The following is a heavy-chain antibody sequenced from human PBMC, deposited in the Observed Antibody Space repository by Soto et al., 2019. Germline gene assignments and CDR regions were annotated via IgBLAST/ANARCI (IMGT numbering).Heavy chain of an antibody. V-gene: IGHV1-8*01. D-gene: IGHD3-3*01. J-gene: IGHJ5*02. CDR2: MNPNSGNT. CDR1: GYTFTSYD. CDR3: ATSKARSTIFGVVIPPYNWFDP. Sequence: ASVKVSCKASGYTFTSYDINWVRQATGQGLEWMGWMNPNSGNTGYAQKFQGRVTMTRNTSISTAYMELSSLRSEDTAVYYCATSKARSTIFGVVIPPYNWFDPWGRGTLVTVSS.